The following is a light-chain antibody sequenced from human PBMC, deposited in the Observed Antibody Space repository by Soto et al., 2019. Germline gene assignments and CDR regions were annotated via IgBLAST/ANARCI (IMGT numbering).Light chain of an antibody. CDR2: KAS. CDR3: QQYSSYRT. J-gene: IGKJ1*01. CDR1: QSIGTW. V-gene: IGKV1-5*03. Sequence: DIQMTQSPSTLSASVGDRVTITCRASQSIGTWLAWYQQKPGRAPKLLIYKASSLESGVPSRFSGSGCGTEFTLTISSLQPDDFATYYCQQYSSYRTFGQGTKVEIK.